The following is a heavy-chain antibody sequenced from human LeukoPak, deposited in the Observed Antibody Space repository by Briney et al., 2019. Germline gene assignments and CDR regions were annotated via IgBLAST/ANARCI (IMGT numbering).Heavy chain of an antibody. Sequence: GGSLRLSCAASGFTFSSYAMSWVRQAPGKGLEWVSVITGSGKNTYYADSVKGRFTISKDNSKNTVYLQMNDLRVDDTAVYYCAKAASSSWPSYQYGMDVWGQGTTVTVSS. J-gene: IGHJ6*02. CDR3: AKAASSSWPSYQYGMDV. D-gene: IGHD6-13*01. CDR1: GFTFSSYA. V-gene: IGHV3-23*01. CDR2: ITGSGKNT.